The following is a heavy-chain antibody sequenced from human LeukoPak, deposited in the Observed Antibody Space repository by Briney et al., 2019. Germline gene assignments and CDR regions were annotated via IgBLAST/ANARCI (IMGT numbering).Heavy chain of an antibody. Sequence: ASVKVSCKASGYTFTSYYMHWVRQAPGHGLEWMGIINPSGGSTSYAQKFQGRVTMTRDTSTSTVYMELSSLRSEDTAVYYCARALYSGSYYHWFDPWGQGTLVTVSS. J-gene: IGHJ5*02. V-gene: IGHV1-46*01. D-gene: IGHD1-26*01. CDR3: ARALYSGSYYHWFDP. CDR2: INPSGGST. CDR1: GYTFTSYY.